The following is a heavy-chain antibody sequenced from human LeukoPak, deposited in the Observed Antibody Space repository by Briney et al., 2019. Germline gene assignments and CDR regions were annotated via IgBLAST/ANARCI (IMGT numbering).Heavy chain of an antibody. CDR2: IYSRGGYI. J-gene: IGHJ4*02. CDR1: GFTFNTYS. CDR3: LRGDRRDY. V-gene: IGHV3-21*06. Sequence: GGSLRLSCEASGFTFNTYSMKWAGQAPGKGREGVSSIYSRGGYIFYADSGKGRFIISRDNAKDSLYLQMNSLRVEDTAVYYCLRGDRRDYWGQGTLVTVSS.